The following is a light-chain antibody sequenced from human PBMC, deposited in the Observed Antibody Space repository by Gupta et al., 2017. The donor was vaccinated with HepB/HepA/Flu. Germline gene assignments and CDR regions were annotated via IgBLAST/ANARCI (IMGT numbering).Light chain of an antibody. CDR3: QTWGTGIQV. CDR2: VNSDGSH. Sequence: QLVLTQSPSASASLGASVKLTCTLDSGHSSYAIAWHQQQPEKGPRYLMKVNSDGSHSKGDGIPDRFSGSSSGAERYLTVSSLQSEDEDDYYCQTWGTGIQVFGGGTKLTVL. CDR1: SGHSSYA. J-gene: IGLJ3*02. V-gene: IGLV4-69*01.